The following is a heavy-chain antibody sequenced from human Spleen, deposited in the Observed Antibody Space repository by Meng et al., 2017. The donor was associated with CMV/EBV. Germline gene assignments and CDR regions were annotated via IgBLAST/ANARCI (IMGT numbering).Heavy chain of an antibody. CDR3: VPQGYSDSKTHYS. D-gene: IGHD3-22*01. Sequence: DGSNPHYADSVKGRFTISRDNAKNSLYLQMNSLRAEDTAVYYCVPQGYSDSKTHYSWGQGTLVTVSS. J-gene: IGHJ4*02. V-gene: IGHV3-33*03. CDR2: DGSNP.